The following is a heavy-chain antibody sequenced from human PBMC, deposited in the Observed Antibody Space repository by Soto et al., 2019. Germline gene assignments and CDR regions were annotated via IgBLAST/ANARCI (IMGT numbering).Heavy chain of an antibody. J-gene: IGHJ3*02. CDR3: ARPNCGGDCYDAFDI. CDR1: GGSISSSSYY. D-gene: IGHD2-21*02. Sequence: SETLSLTCTVSGGSISSSSYYWGWIRQPPGKGLEWIGSIYYSGSTYYNPSLKSRVTISVDTSKNQFSLKLSSVTAADTAVYYCARPNCGGDCYDAFDIWGQGTMVTVSS. V-gene: IGHV4-39*01. CDR2: IYYSGST.